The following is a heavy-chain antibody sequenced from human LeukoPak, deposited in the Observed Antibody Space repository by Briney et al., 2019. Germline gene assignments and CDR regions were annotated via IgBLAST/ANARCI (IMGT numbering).Heavy chain of an antibody. D-gene: IGHD5-12*01. V-gene: IGHV3-21*01. J-gene: IGHJ4*02. CDR2: ISSSSSYI. CDR3: ARERSGYDSGPYYFDY. Sequence: PGGSLRLSCAASGFTFSSYSMNWVRQAPGKGLEWVSSISSSSSYIYYADSVKGRLTISRDNAKNSLYLQMNSLRAEDTAVYYCARERSGYDSGPYYFDYWGQGTLVTVSS. CDR1: GFTFSSYS.